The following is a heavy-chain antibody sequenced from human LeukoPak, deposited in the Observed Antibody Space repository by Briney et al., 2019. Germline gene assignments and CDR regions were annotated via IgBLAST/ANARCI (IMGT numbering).Heavy chain of an antibody. V-gene: IGHV3-43*02. Sequence: PGGPLRLSCAASGFTFDDYAMHWVRQAPGKGLEWVSLISGDGGSTYYADSVKGRFNICRDNSKNSLYLQMNSLRTEDTALYYCAKATVAGTFYYYYGMDVWGQGTPVTVSS. D-gene: IGHD6-19*01. CDR2: ISGDGGST. CDR3: AKATVAGTFYYYYGMDV. J-gene: IGHJ6*02. CDR1: GFTFDDYA.